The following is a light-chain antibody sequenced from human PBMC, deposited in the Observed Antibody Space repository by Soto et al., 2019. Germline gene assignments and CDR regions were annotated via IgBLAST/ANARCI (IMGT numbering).Light chain of an antibody. CDR1: SSDVGGYNY. J-gene: IGLJ2*01. CDR2: EVS. Sequence: QSALTQPPSASGSPGPSVTISCTGRSSDVGGYNYVSWYQLHPGKAPKLMIYEVSERPSGVPDRFSGSKSGNTASLTVSGLQADDEADYYCSSYAGSNNLVFGGGTKLTVL. V-gene: IGLV2-8*01. CDR3: SSYAGSNNLV.